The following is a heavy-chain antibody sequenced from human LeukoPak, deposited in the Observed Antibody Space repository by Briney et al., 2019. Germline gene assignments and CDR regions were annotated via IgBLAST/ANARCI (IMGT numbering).Heavy chain of an antibody. J-gene: IGHJ4*02. CDR2: ISWNSKNI. CDR3: ARDSEGAYYFDY. D-gene: IGHD1-26*01. Sequence: GGSLRLSCAASGFNFDDYAMHWVRQAPGKGVEWVSGISWNSKNIAYADSVKGRFTISRDNSKNTLYLQMNSLRAEDTAVYYCARDSEGAYYFDYWGQGTLVTVSS. V-gene: IGHV3-9*01. CDR1: GFNFDDYA.